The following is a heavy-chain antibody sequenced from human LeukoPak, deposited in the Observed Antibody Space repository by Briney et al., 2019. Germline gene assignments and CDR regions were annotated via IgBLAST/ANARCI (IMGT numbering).Heavy chain of an antibody. V-gene: IGHV3-53*01. CDR3: AKEVIQGYYFDY. Sequence: GGSLRLSCAASGFTVSSNYMSWVRQAPGKGLEWVSVIYSGGSTYYADSVKGRFTISRDNSKNTLYLQMNSLRAEDTAVYYCAKEVIQGYYFDYWGQGTLVTVSS. CDR2: IYSGGST. J-gene: IGHJ4*02. CDR1: GFTVSSNY. D-gene: IGHD3-16*02.